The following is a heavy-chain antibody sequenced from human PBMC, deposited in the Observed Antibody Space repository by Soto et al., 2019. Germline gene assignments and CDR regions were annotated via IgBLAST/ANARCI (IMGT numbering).Heavy chain of an antibody. Sequence: ASVKVSCKASGGTSSYSVNWVRQAPGQGLEWMGGIIPIFGIINYAQKFLGRVTITADKSTTTAYMELSSLTSEDTAVYYCASKNYYDSSGYPYYFDFWGQGTLVTVSS. J-gene: IGHJ4*02. CDR2: IIPIFGII. CDR3: ASKNYYDSSGYPYYFDF. V-gene: IGHV1-69*10. D-gene: IGHD3-22*01. CDR1: GGTSSYS.